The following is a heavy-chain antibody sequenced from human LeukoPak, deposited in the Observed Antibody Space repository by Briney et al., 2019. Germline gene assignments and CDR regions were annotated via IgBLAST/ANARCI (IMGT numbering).Heavy chain of an antibody. CDR1: GFTFSSYS. CDR3: ARTLVVAATNWFDP. Sequence: GGSLRLSCAASGFTFSSYSMNWVRQAPGKGLEWVSSISSSSSYIYYADSVKGRFTISRDNAKNSLYLQMNSLRAEDTAVYYCARTLVVAATNWFDPWGQGTLSPSPQ. V-gene: IGHV3-21*01. J-gene: IGHJ5*02. CDR2: ISSSSSYI. D-gene: IGHD2-15*01.